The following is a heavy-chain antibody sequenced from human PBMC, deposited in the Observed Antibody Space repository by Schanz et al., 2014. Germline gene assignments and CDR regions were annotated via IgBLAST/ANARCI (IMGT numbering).Heavy chain of an antibody. Sequence: EVQLVESGGGVVQPGRSLRLSCVASGFTFISYDIHWVRQAPGKGLEWVSGIGGSGDSTHYADSVKGRFIISRDNSKNTLYLQVNSLRAEDTAVYYCAKHVRSLTGNDYWGQGTLVTVSS. CDR2: IGGSGDST. CDR3: AKHVRSLTGNDY. CDR1: GFTFISYD. D-gene: IGHD3-9*01. J-gene: IGHJ4*02. V-gene: IGHV3-23*04.